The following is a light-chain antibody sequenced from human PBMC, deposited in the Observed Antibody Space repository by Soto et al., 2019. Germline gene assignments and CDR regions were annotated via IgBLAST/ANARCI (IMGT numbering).Light chain of an antibody. J-gene: IGLJ1*01. V-gene: IGLV2-23*02. Sequence: QSVLTQPASVSGSPGQSITISCTGTSSDVGSYNLVSWYQQHPGKAPKLMIYEVSKRPSGVSNRFSGSKSGNTASLTISGLQAEVEADYYCCSYAGSSTPDVFGTGTKLTVL. CDR1: SSDVGSYNL. CDR2: EVS. CDR3: CSYAGSSTPDV.